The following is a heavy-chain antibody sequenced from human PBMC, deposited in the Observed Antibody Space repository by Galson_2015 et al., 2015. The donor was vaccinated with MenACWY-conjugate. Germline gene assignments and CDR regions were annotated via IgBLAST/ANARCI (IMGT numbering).Heavy chain of an antibody. CDR1: GFTFSAYW. Sequence: SLRLSCAASGFTFSAYWMTWVRQAPEKGLEWVANIKEDGSEKYHVDSVKGRFTISRDNAKNSLYLQMNSLRAEDTAVYYCAGGYCSGGSCSSAPHYWGQGTMVTVSS. CDR2: IKEDGSEK. J-gene: IGHJ3*01. CDR3: AGGYCSGGSCSSAPHY. D-gene: IGHD2-15*01. V-gene: IGHV3-7*03.